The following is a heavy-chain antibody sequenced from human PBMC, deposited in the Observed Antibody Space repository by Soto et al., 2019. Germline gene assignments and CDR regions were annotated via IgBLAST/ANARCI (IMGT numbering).Heavy chain of an antibody. D-gene: IGHD3-16*01. CDR1: GYIFVNYG. Sequence: QVQLVQSGDEVKKPGASVKVSCKASGYIFVNYGIAWVRQAPGQGLEWMGWISPYTGNTHSATKVQGRLTMTTDTATSTAYMDLGSLASDDTAVYYCVMVDNYVTPTPQDVWGQGTTVTVSS. J-gene: IGHJ6*02. CDR2: ISPYTGNT. V-gene: IGHV1-18*01. CDR3: VMVDNYVTPTPQDV.